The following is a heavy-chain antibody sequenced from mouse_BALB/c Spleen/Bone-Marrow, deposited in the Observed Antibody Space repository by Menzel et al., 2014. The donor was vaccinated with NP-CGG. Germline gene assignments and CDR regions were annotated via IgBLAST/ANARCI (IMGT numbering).Heavy chain of an antibody. V-gene: IGHV4-1*02. Sequence: EVQRVESGGGLVQPGGSLKLSCAASGFDFSRYWMGWVRQAPGKGLEWIGEINPDSSTINYTPSLKDKFIISRDNAKNTLYLQMSKVRSEDTALYYCARNGYYGYSDYWGQGTTLTVSS. CDR2: INPDSSTI. CDR1: GFDFSRYW. D-gene: IGHD2-1*01. CDR3: ARNGYYGYSDY. J-gene: IGHJ2*01.